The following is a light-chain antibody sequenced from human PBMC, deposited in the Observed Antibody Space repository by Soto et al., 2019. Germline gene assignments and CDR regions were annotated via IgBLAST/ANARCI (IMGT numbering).Light chain of an antibody. Sequence: QSVLTQPASVSGSPGQSITISCTGTSSDVGDYKYVSWYQHHPGKAPKLMIYEVSNRPSGVSNRFSGSKSGNTASLTISGLQAEDEADYYCSSYTSSSTYVFGTGTKVTVL. CDR3: SSYTSSSTYV. CDR1: SSDVGDYKY. V-gene: IGLV2-14*01. J-gene: IGLJ1*01. CDR2: EVS.